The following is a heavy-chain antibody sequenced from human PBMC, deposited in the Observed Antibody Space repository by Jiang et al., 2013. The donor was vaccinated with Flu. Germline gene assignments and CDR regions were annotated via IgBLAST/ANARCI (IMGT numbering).Heavy chain of an antibody. CDR1: ILTQHCWSG. Sequence: PTPDPHADLHILWILTQHCWSGCGLDPSAPTERTLEWLALIYWDDDKRYSPSLKSRLTITKDTSRNRVVLTMSNMDPVDTATYYCAHLYHYHSVGYYYDDWGQGTLVTVSS. CDR3: AHLYHYHSVGYYYDD. D-gene: IGHD3-22*01. V-gene: IGHV2-5*02. J-gene: IGHJ4*02. CDR2: IYWDDDK.